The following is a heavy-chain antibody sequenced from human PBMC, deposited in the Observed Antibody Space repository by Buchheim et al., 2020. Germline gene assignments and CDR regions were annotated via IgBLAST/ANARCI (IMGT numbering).Heavy chain of an antibody. J-gene: IGHJ4*02. CDR3: ARTWLTTMSKTVVYFDY. CDR1: GGSIGLYY. D-gene: IGHD3-10*02. V-gene: IGHV4-59*01. Sequence: QVQLQESGPGLVKPSETLSLTCTVSGGSIGLYYWSWIRQSPGKGLEWIGYIYYSGSTNYNPSLKSRVTISVDTSKKQFSLKLTSMTAADAAVYYCARTWLTTMSKTVVYFDYWGQGAL. CDR2: IYYSGST.